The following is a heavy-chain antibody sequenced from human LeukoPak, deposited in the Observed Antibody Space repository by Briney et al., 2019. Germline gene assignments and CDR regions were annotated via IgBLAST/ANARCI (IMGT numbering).Heavy chain of an antibody. Sequence: ASVNVSCKASGYTFTGHYMHWMRQAPGQGLSWMGWISRSGGTNYAQKFQGRVIMTRDTTINTAYMELSGLTSDNTAVYYCSSVTYSDYDDFDSWGQGTLVTVSS. CDR2: ISRSGGT. CDR3: SSVTYSDYDDFDS. V-gene: IGHV1-2*02. CDR1: GYTFTGHY. J-gene: IGHJ4*02. D-gene: IGHD3-22*01.